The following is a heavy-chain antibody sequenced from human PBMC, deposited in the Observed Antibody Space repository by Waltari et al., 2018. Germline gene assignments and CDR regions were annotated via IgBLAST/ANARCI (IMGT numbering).Heavy chain of an antibody. CDR3: ASVPYCSGGSCYFGWFDP. Sequence: QVQLVQSGAEVKKPGSSVKVSCKASGGTFSSYAISWVRQAPGQGLEWMGGIIPIFGTANYAQRFQGRVTITADESTSTAYMELSSLRSEDTAVYYCASVPYCSGGSCYFGWFDPWGQGTLVTVSS. D-gene: IGHD2-15*01. CDR1: GGTFSSYA. V-gene: IGHV1-69*12. CDR2: IIPIFGTA. J-gene: IGHJ5*02.